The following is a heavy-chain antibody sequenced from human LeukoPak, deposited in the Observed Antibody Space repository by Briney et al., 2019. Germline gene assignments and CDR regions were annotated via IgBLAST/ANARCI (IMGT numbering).Heavy chain of an antibody. CDR1: GFTFSSYG. CDR3: AKGPGRVTIVGVTRDPDY. Sequence: GGSLRLSCAASGFTFSSYGMHWVRQAPGKGLEWVAFIRYDGSNKYYADSVKGRFTISRDNSKNTLYLQMNSLRVEDTAVYYCAKGPGRVTIVGVTRDPDYWGQGTLVTVSS. V-gene: IGHV3-30*02. D-gene: IGHD3-3*01. CDR2: IRYDGSNK. J-gene: IGHJ4*02.